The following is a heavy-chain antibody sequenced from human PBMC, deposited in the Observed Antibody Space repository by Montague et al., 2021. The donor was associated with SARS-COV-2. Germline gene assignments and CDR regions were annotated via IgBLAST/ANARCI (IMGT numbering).Heavy chain of an antibody. CDR3: ARHVIPRSRSGLGWFDP. D-gene: IGHD3-3*01. V-gene: IGHV4-39*01. CDR2: IYYTGTT. CDR1: GDPIRTNSYY. Sequence: SETLSLTCTVSGDPIRTNSYYWGWLRQPPGKGLEWIGSIYYTGTTFSKPSLKSRVTLSVDTSKNQFYLRLSSVTAADTALYHCARHVIPRSRSGLGWFDPWGQGTLVTVSS. J-gene: IGHJ5*02.